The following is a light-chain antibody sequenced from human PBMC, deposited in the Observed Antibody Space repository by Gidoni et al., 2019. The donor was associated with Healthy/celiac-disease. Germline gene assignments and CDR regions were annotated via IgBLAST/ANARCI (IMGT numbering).Light chain of an antibody. V-gene: IGKV4-1*01. CDR2: WAS. J-gene: IGKJ1*01. Sequence: DIVMTQSPDSLAVSLGARATINCKSSQSVLYSSNNKNYLAWYQQKPGQSPKLLIYWASTRESGVPDRFSGSGSGTDFTLTISSLQAEDVAVYYCQQYYVTPQTFGQGTKVEIK. CDR1: QSVLYSSNNKNY. CDR3: QQYYVTPQT.